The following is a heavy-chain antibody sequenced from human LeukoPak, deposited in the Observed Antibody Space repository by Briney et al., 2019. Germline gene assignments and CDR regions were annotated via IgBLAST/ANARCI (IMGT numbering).Heavy chain of an antibody. Sequence: GRSLRLSCAASGFTFSSYGMHWVRQAPGKGLEWVAVISYDGSNKYYADSVKGRFTISRDNSKNTLYLQMNSLRAEDTAVYYCARARDCSSTSCYTLSISVRSSSVYYYGMDVWGQGTTVTVSS. CDR3: ARARDCSSTSCYTLSISVRSSSVYYYGMDV. J-gene: IGHJ6*02. V-gene: IGHV3-30*03. CDR2: ISYDGSNK. CDR1: GFTFSSYG. D-gene: IGHD2-2*02.